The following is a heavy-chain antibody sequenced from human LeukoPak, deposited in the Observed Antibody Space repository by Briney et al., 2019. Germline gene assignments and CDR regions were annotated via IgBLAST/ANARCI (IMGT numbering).Heavy chain of an antibody. V-gene: IGHV4-59*01. CDR2: IYYSGST. D-gene: IGHD5-12*01. Sequence: PSETLSLTCTVSGGSISSYYWSWIRQPPGKGLEWIEYIYYSGSTNYNPSLKSRVTISVDTSKNQFSLKLSSVTAADTAVYYCARGYEHWFDPWGQGTLVTVSS. CDR3: ARGYEHWFDP. CDR1: GGSISSYY. J-gene: IGHJ5*02.